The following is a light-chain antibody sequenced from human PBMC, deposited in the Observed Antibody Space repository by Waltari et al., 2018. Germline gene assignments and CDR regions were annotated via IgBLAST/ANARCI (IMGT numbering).Light chain of an antibody. V-gene: IGKV3-15*01. Sequence: EIVMTQSPATLSVSPGERAPLSCRASQSVSSNLAWYQQKPGQAPRLLIYGASTRATGIPARFSGSGSGTEFTLTISSLQSEDFAVYYCQQDNTFGQGTKLEIK. CDR3: QQDNT. J-gene: IGKJ2*01. CDR1: QSVSSN. CDR2: GAS.